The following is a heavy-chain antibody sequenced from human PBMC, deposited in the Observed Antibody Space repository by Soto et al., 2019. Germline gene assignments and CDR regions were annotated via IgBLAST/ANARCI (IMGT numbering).Heavy chain of an antibody. CDR3: ARTGYYYYYMDV. J-gene: IGHJ6*03. D-gene: IGHD6-13*01. Sequence: SETLSLTCAVYGGSFSGYYWSWIRQPPGKGLEWIGEINHSGSTNYNPSLKSRVTISVDTSKNQFSLKLSSVTAADTAVYYCARTGYYYYYMDVWGKGTTVTVSS. V-gene: IGHV4-34*01. CDR1: GGSFSGYY. CDR2: INHSGST.